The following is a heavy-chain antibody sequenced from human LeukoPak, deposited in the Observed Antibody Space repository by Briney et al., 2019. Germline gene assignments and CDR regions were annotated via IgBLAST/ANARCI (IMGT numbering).Heavy chain of an antibody. CDR1: GGSISSYY. J-gene: IGHJ3*02. CDR3: ARGTYYDILTGYYNGGGGAFDI. D-gene: IGHD3-9*01. Sequence: SETLSLTCTVSGGSISSYYWSWIRQPPGKGLEWIGYIYYSGSTNYNPSLKSRVTISVDTSTNQFSLKLSSVTAADTAVYYCARGTYYDILTGYYNGGGGAFDIWGQGTMVTVSS. CDR2: IYYSGST. V-gene: IGHV4-59*08.